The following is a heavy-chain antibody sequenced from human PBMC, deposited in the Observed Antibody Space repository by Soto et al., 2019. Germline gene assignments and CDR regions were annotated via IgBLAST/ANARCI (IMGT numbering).Heavy chain of an antibody. Sequence: SENLSLTSAVYGGSFSGYYWSWIRQPPGKGLEWIGEINHSGSTNYNPSLKSRVTISVDTSKNQFSLKLSSVTAADTAVYYCAHSSRHGFCDYRGQGTLVIGSA. D-gene: IGHD6-13*01. CDR1: GGSFSGYY. J-gene: IGHJ4*02. CDR2: INHSGST. V-gene: IGHV4-34*01. CDR3: AHSSRHGFCDY.